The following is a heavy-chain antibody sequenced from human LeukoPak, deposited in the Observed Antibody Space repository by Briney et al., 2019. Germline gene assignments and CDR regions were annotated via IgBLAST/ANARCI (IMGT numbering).Heavy chain of an antibody. CDR2: IYHSGRT. CDR3: ARFHPNWGLDY. V-gene: IGHV4-38-2*02. Sequence: SETLSLTCTVSGYSISSGYYWGWIRQPPGKGLEWIGSIYHSGRTFYNPSLKSRVTISVDTSKNQFSLKLISVTAADTAVYYCARFHPNWGLDYWGQGILVTVSS. J-gene: IGHJ4*02. CDR1: GYSISSGYY. D-gene: IGHD7-27*01.